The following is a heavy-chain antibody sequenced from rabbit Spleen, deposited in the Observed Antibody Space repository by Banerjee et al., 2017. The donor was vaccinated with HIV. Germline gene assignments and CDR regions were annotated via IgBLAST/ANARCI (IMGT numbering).Heavy chain of an antibody. CDR3: ARDTGSSFSSYGMDL. CDR2: IDVSSVTT. V-gene: IGHV1S40*01. CDR1: GLDLRSSYW. Sequence: QSLEESGGGLFQPGASLTLTCTGSGLDLRSSYWICWVRQAPGKGLEWIACIDVSSVTTHYASWAKGRLTISKASSTTVTLQMTSLTAADTATYFCARDTGSSFSSYGMDLWGPGTLVTVS. D-gene: IGHD8-1*01. J-gene: IGHJ6*01.